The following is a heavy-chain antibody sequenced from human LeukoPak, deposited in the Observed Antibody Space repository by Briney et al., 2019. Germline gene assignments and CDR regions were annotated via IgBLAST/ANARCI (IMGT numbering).Heavy chain of an antibody. V-gene: IGHV3-9*01. CDR2: ISWNSGSI. CDR1: GFTFDDYA. J-gene: IGHJ6*02. CDR3: AKDMAQQLAPWGYYYGMDV. D-gene: IGHD6-13*01. Sequence: GGSLRLSCAASGFTFDDYAMHWVRQAPGKGLEWVSGISWNSGSIGYADSVKGRFTISRDNAKNSLYLQMNSLRAEDTALYYCAKDMAQQLAPWGYYYGMDVWGQGTTVTVSS.